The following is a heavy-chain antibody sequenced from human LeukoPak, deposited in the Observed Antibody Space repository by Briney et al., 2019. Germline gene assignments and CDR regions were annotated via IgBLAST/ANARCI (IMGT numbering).Heavy chain of an antibody. CDR3: ARVEYYYDSSGPNWFDP. CDR1: GYTFTSYA. J-gene: IGHJ5*02. D-gene: IGHD3-22*01. CDR2: INAGNGNT. Sequence: ASVKVSCKASGYTFTSYAMHWVRQAPGQRLEWMGWINAGNGNTQYSQKFQGRVTITRDTSASTAYMELSSLRSEDTAVYYCARVEYYYDSSGPNWFDPWGQGTLVTVSS. V-gene: IGHV1-3*01.